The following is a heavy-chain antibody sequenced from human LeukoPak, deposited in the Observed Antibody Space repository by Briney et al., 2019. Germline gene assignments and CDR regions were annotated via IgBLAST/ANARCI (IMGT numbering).Heavy chain of an antibody. V-gene: IGHV4-34*01. J-gene: IGHJ4*02. CDR2: INHSGST. CDR3: ARDTVGPNDY. Sequence: SETLSLTCAVYGGSFSGYYWSWIRQPPGKGLEWIGEINHSGSTSYNPSLKSRVTISVDTSKNQFSLKLSSVTAADTAVYYCARDTVGPNDYWGQGTLVTVSS. D-gene: IGHD4-23*01. CDR1: GGSFSGYY.